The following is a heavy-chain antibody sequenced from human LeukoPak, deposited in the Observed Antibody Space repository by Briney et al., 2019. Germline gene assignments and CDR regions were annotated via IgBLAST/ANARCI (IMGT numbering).Heavy chain of an antibody. Sequence: GGSLRLSCAPSGFSVGDKYMAWVRQAPGKGLEWVSVIYSGTTTYYADSVKGRFTISRDNAKNSLYLQMNSLRAEDTAVYYCARGNYGDYIQCFDYWGQGTLVTVSS. V-gene: IGHV3-53*01. J-gene: IGHJ4*02. D-gene: IGHD4-17*01. CDR2: IYSGTTT. CDR1: GFSVGDKY. CDR3: ARGNYGDYIQCFDY.